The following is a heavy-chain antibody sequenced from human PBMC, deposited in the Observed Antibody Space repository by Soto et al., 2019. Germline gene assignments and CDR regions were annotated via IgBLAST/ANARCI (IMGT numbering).Heavy chain of an antibody. D-gene: IGHD3-16*01. V-gene: IGHV4-39*01. Sequence: SETLSLTCAVSGGSTTTSPYYWTWIRQPPGRGLEWIGSVYYSGTTYRNPSLKSRATLSVVTSKNQFSLKLTSVTAADTAVYYCAHIRHYNHYVWFDPWGQGSLVTVSP. CDR2: VYYSGTT. CDR3: AHIRHYNHYVWFDP. J-gene: IGHJ5*02. CDR1: GGSTTTSPYY.